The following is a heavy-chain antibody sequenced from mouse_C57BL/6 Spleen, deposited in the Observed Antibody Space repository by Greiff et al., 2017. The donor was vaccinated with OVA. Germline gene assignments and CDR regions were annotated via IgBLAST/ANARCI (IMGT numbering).Heavy chain of an antibody. CDR1: GYTFTSYW. CDR3: ARSVSNYDAMDY. Sequence: QVQLQQPGAELVKPGASVKLSCKASGYTFTSYWMQWVKQRPGQGLEWIGEIDPSDSYTNYNQKFKGKATLTVDTSSSTAYMQLSSLTSEDSAVYYCARSVSNYDAMDYWGQGTSVTVSS. D-gene: IGHD2-5*01. J-gene: IGHJ4*01. CDR2: IDPSDSYT. V-gene: IGHV1-50*01.